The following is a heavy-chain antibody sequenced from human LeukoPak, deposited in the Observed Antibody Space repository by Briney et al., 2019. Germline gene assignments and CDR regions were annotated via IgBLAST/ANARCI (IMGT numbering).Heavy chain of an antibody. D-gene: IGHD6-13*01. CDR3: ARDPGIAAAGTWVGAFDI. Sequence: SETLSLTCAVYGGSFSGYYWSWIRQPPGKGLEWIGEINHSGSTNYNPSLKSRVAISVDTSKNQFSLKLSSVTAADTAVYYCARDPGIAAAGTWVGAFDIWGQGTMVTVSS. V-gene: IGHV4-34*01. CDR2: INHSGST. CDR1: GGSFSGYY. J-gene: IGHJ3*02.